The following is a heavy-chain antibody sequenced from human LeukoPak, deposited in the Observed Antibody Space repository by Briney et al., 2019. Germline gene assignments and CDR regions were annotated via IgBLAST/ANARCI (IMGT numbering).Heavy chain of an antibody. CDR1: GGSISSYY. CDR2: IYYSGST. J-gene: IGHJ4*02. V-gene: IGHV4-59*01. D-gene: IGHD6-19*01. Sequence: SETLSLTCTVSGGSISSYYWSWIRQPPGKGLEWIGYIYYSGSTNYNPSLKSRVTISVDTSKNQLSLKLSSVTAADTAVYYCARGPFGSGWYWAGYFDYWGQGTLVTVSS. CDR3: ARGPFGSGWYWAGYFDY.